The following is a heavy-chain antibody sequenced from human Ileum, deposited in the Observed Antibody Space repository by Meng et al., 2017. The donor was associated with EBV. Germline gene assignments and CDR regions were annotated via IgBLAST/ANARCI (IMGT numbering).Heavy chain of an antibody. V-gene: IGHV4-39*07. D-gene: IGHD3-22*01. Sequence: LQTSCPGVVSLWTPRPSHGSVSGCHISSSNHYRGLSRQPPGKGLEWIANIYYSGSTYYNPSLKSRVTLSVDTYKSQFSLKLSSVTAADTAVYYCARVPSYYYDSRGYVTPFDYWGQGTLVTVSS. CDR1: GCHISSSNHY. J-gene: IGHJ4*02. CDR2: IYYSGST. CDR3: ARVPSYYYDSRGYVTPFDY.